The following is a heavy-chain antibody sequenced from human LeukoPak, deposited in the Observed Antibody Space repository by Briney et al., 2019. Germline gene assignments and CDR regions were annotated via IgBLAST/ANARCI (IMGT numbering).Heavy chain of an antibody. D-gene: IGHD3-22*01. CDR1: GFTFSSYA. V-gene: IGHV3-64*01. CDR3: ARAYYYDSSGYSS. CDR2: ISSNGGST. Sequence: AGGSLRLSCAASGFTFSSYAMHWVRQAPGRGLEYVSAISSNGGSTYYANSVKGRFTISRDNSKNTLYLQMGSLRAEDMAVYYCARAYYYDSSGYSSWGQGTLVTVSS. J-gene: IGHJ5*02.